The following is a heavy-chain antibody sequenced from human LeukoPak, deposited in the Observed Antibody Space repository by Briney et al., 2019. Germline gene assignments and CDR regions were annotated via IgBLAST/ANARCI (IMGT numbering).Heavy chain of an antibody. CDR1: GFTFSDYY. J-gene: IGHJ4*02. V-gene: IGHV3-11*06. CDR2: ISSSSSYK. CDR3: GREYYGSGSSPFDY. Sequence: PGGSLRLSCAASGFTFSDYYMSWIRQAPGKGLEWVSYISSSSSYKNYANSVKGRFTISRDNAKNSLYLQMNSLRAEDTAMYYRGREYYGSGSSPFDYWGQGTLVTVSS. D-gene: IGHD3-10*01.